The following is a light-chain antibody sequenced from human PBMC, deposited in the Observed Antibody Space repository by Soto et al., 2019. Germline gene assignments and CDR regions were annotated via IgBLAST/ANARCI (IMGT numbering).Light chain of an antibody. CDR2: EGS. CDR1: SSDVGSYNL. Sequence: QSALTQPASVSGSPGQSITISCTGTSSDVGSYNLVSWYQQHPGKAPKLMIYEGSKRPPGVSNRISGSKSGNTASLTISGLQAEDEADYYCCSYAGSSTFGVVFGGGTKLTVL. V-gene: IGLV2-23*03. J-gene: IGLJ2*01. CDR3: CSYAGSSTFGVV.